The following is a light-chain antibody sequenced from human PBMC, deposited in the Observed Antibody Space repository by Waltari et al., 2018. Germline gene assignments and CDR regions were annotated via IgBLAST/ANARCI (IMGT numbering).Light chain of an antibody. CDR1: QSLVHSDGNHT. CDR2: KVS. V-gene: IGKV2-30*02. CDR3: MQGTHWPPWT. J-gene: IGKJ1*01. Sequence: DVVMTQSPLSLPVTLGQPSSISCRSSQSLVHSDGNHTLNWFQQRPGQSPRRLIYKVSNRDPGVPDRFSGSGSGTDFTLKISRVEAEDVGVYYCMQGTHWPPWTFGQGTKVEIK.